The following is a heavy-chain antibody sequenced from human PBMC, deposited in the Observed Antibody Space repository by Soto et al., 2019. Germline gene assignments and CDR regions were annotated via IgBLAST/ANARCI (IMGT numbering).Heavy chain of an antibody. CDR3: ARDLTDTAMDYNLYYYYYGMDV. D-gene: IGHD5-18*01. V-gene: IGHV1-69*13. CDR1: GGTFSSYA. J-gene: IGHJ6*02. CDR2: IIPIFGTA. Sequence: SVKVSCKASGGTFSSYAISWVRQAPGQGLEWMGGIIPIFGTANYAQKFQGRVTITADESTSTAYMELSSLRSEDTAVYYCARDLTDTAMDYNLYYYYYGMDVWG.